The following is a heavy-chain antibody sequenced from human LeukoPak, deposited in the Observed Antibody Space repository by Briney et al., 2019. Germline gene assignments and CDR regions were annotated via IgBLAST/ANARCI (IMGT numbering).Heavy chain of an antibody. J-gene: IGHJ1*01. D-gene: IGHD5-18*01. CDR1: RFSLSSYN. Sequence: VGSLRLSCSASRFSLSSYNMHWVRQAPGKGLEWVAVIWYDGNNKYYADSVKGRFTISRDNSKNTLYLQMNSLRAEDTAVYYCARDASDTAMVGYFQRWGQGTLVTVSS. CDR3: ARDASDTAMVGYFQR. V-gene: IGHV3-33*08. CDR2: IWYDGNNK.